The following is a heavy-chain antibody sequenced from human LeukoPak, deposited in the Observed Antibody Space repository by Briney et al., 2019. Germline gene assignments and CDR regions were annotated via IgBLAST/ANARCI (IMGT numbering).Heavy chain of an antibody. D-gene: IGHD3-10*01. J-gene: IGHJ4*02. CDR2: IKADGSTK. Sequence: PGGSLRLSCAASGFTFSNYWMRLGRQAPGKGLEWVANIKADGSTKNYMDPMKGRFTISRDNAKNSLYLQMNSLRAEDTAVYFCARASAWFEEFFDYWGQGTLVTVSS. V-gene: IGHV3-7*01. CDR1: GFTFSNYW. CDR3: ARASAWFEEFFDY.